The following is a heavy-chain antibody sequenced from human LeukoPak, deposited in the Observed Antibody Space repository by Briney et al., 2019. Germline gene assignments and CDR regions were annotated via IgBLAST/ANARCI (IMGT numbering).Heavy chain of an antibody. V-gene: IGHV3-74*01. J-gene: IGHJ4*02. CDR3: TSFYETN. CDR1: GFIFTKYW. CDR2: VNSDGSAT. D-gene: IGHD2/OR15-2a*01. Sequence: SGGSLRLSCAASGFIFTKYWMHWVRQAPGKGLVWVSHVNSDGSATSYADSVKGRFTISRDNAKNTVYLHVNSLRVEDTAVYYCTSFYETNWGQGTLVTVSS.